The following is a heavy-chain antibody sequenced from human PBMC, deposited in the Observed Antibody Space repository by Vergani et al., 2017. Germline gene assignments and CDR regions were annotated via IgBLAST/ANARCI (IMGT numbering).Heavy chain of an antibody. Sequence: QVQLVQSGAEVKKPGASVKVSCKASGYTFTGYYMHWVRQAPGQGLEWMGWINPNSGGTNYAQKFQGRVTMTRDTSISTAYMELSRLKASDTAMYYCASTSIGGAAAGPWHYYYYGMDVWGQGP. CDR1: GYTFTGYY. D-gene: IGHD6-13*01. J-gene: IGHJ6*02. CDR2: INPNSGGT. V-gene: IGHV1-2*02. CDR3: ASTSIGGAAAGPWHYYYYGMDV.